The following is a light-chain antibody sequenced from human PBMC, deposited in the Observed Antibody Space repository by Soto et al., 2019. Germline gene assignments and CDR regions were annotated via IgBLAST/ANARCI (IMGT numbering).Light chain of an antibody. CDR3: QSFDSSLSGSV. CDR1: SSNIGAGYD. CDR2: DNS. J-gene: IGLJ3*02. V-gene: IGLV1-40*01. Sequence: QPVLTQPPSVSGAPGQRVTISCTGGSSNIGAGYDVHWYQHLPGTAPKLLIYDNSDRPSGVPERFSGSKSGTSASLAITGLQAEDEADYYCQSFDSSLSGSVFGGGTKVTVL.